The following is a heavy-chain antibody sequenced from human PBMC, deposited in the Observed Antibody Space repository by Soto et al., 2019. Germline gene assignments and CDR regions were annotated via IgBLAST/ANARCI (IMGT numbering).Heavy chain of an antibody. D-gene: IGHD3-3*01. CDR2: IYSGGST. J-gene: IGHJ3*02. V-gene: IGHV3-66*01. CDR1: GFTVSSNY. Sequence: GGSLRLSCAASGFTVSSNYMSWVRQAPGKGLEWVSVIYSGGSTYYADSVKGRFTISRDNSKNTLYLQMNSLRAEDTAVYYCARDGFSASITIFGVVSNNAFDIWGQGTMVTVSS. CDR3: ARDGFSASITIFGVVSNNAFDI.